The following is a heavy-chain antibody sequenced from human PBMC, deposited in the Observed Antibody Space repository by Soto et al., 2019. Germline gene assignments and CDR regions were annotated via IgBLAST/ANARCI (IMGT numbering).Heavy chain of an antibody. CDR3: ARGLVYATLEYYYGMDV. Sequence: SVKVSCKASGGTFSSYAISWVRQAPGQGLEWMGGIIPIFGTANYAQKFQGRVTITADKSTSTAYMELSSLRSEDTAVYYCARGLVYATLEYYYGMDVWGQGTTVTVSS. CDR1: GGTFSSYA. J-gene: IGHJ6*02. V-gene: IGHV1-69*06. D-gene: IGHD2-8*01. CDR2: IIPIFGTA.